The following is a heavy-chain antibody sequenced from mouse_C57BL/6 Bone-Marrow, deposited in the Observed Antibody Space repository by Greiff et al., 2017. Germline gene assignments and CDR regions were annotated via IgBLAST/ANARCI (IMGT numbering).Heavy chain of an antibody. CDR1: GFNIKDDY. D-gene: IGHD2-1*01. J-gene: IGHJ3*01. Sequence: VQLQQSGAELVRPGASVKLSCTASGFNIKDDYMHWVKQRPEQGLEWIGWIDPENGDTEYASKFQGKATITADTSSNTAYLQLSSLTSEDTAIYFCAIYPFAYWGQGTLVTVSA. V-gene: IGHV14-4*01. CDR3: AIYPFAY. CDR2: IDPENGDT.